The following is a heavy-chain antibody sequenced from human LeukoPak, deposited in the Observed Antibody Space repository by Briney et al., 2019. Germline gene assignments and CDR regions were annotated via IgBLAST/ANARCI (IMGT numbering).Heavy chain of an antibody. CDR1: GFTFGDYA. V-gene: IGHV3-49*03. CDR3: TRAPRYSSSWRAFDI. J-gene: IGHJ3*02. D-gene: IGHD6-13*01. Sequence: PGGSLRLSCTASGFTFGDYAMSWFRQAPGKGLEWVGFIRSKAYGGTTEYAASVKGRFTISRDDSKSIAYLQMSSLKTEDTAVYYCTRAPRYSSSWRAFDIWGQGTMVTVSS. CDR2: IRSKAYGGTT.